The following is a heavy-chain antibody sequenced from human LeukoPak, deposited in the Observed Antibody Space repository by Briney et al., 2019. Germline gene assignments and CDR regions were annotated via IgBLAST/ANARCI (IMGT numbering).Heavy chain of an antibody. V-gene: IGHV3-48*04. Sequence: GGSLRLSCAASGFTFGDYAMIWVRQTPGKGLEWLSYIVSFSSPVYYADSVKGRFTNSRDNAKNSLYLQMNSLRAEDTAMYYCARFLNNYTYADYGGQGTLVTVSS. CDR2: IVSFSSPV. J-gene: IGHJ4*02. D-gene: IGHD1/OR15-1a*01. CDR1: GFTFGDYA. CDR3: ARFLNNYTYADY.